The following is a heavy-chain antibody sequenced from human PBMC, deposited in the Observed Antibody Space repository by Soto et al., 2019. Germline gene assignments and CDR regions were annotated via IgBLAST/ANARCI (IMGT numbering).Heavy chain of an antibody. CDR2: IYWNDDE. CDR3: ARYTAMGPS. J-gene: IGHJ4*02. V-gene: IGHV2-5*01. D-gene: IGHD5-18*01. CDR1: GFSLSTSGVG. Sequence: SGPTLVNPTQPLTLTCTFSGFSLSTSGVGVGWIRQPPGKAREWLALIYWNDDERYSPSLKSRLTITKETSKNQVVLTMTNMDPVDTATYYCARYTAMGPSWGQGTLVTVSS.